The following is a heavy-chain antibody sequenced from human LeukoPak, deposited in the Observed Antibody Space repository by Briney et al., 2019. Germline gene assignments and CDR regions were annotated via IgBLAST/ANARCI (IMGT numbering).Heavy chain of an antibody. J-gene: IGHJ5*02. CDR1: HDSITSES. D-gene: IGHD1-14*01. CDR3: ARAGVFAWFDP. CDR2: IYHAGST. Sequence: SKTLSLTCTVSHDSITSESWSWIRQPPGKALEWLGYIYHAGSTKYNPSLKSRVTISIDKSKNQFSLELTSVTAADTAVYYCARAGVFAWFDPWGQGTLVTVSS. V-gene: IGHV4-59*12.